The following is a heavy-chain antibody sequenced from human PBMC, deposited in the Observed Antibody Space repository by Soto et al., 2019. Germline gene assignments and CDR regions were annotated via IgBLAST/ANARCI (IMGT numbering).Heavy chain of an antibody. CDR1: GGSISSGGYY. CDR3: ARDRSVVVVAATEPRRHYGMDV. CDR2: IYYSGST. J-gene: IGHJ6*02. Sequence: TLSLTCTVSGGSISSGGYYWSWIRQHPGKGLEWIGYIYYSGSTYYNPSLKSRVTISVDTSKNQFSLKLSSVTAADTAVYYCARDRSVVVVAATEPRRHYGMDVWGQGTTVTVSS. V-gene: IGHV4-31*03. D-gene: IGHD2-15*01.